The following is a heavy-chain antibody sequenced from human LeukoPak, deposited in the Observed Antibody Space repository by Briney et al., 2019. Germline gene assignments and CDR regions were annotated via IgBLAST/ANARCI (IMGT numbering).Heavy chain of an antibody. Sequence: PSETLSLTCTVSGGSISSSSYYWGWIRQPPGKGLEWIGSIYYSGSTYYNPSLKSRVTLSVDTSKNQFSLKLSSVTAADTAVYYCARHNEYYFDYWGQGTLVTVSS. V-gene: IGHV4-39*01. CDR2: IYYSGST. J-gene: IGHJ4*02. CDR3: ARHNEYYFDY. D-gene: IGHD2-8*01. CDR1: GGSISSSSYY.